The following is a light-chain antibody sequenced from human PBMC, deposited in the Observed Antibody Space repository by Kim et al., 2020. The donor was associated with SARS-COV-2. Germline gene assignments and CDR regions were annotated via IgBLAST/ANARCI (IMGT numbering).Light chain of an antibody. J-gene: IGKJ4*01. V-gene: IGKV3-11*01. Sequence: SLSTGERATRSCRASQSVSSYLAWYQQTPGQAPRLLIYDASTRATGIPAKFSGSGSGTDFTLTISSLEPEDFAVYYCQQRANGLTFGGGTKVDIK. CDR1: QSVSSY. CDR2: DAS. CDR3: QQRANGLT.